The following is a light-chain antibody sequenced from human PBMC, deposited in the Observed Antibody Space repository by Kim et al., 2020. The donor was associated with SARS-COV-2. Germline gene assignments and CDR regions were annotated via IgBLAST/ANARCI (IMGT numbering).Light chain of an antibody. CDR2: KAS. Sequence: DIQMTQSPSTLSASVGDRVIITCRASQSISGWLAWYQQKPGKAPKLLIYKASGLESGVPSRFSGSGSGTEFTLTISSLQPDDFATYYCQQYKSYWTFGQGTKVDIK. CDR1: QSISGW. J-gene: IGKJ1*01. CDR3: QQYKSYWT. V-gene: IGKV1-5*03.